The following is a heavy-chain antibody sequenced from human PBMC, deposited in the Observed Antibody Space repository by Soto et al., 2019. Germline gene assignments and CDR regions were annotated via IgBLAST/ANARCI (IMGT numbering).Heavy chain of an antibody. CDR3: ARESGGATATLDYYYFYMDV. Sequence: QVQLVQSGAEVKKPGASVTVSCKASGYRLSDYYLHWVRQAPGQGPAWMGWMNPNSGDTKYAQKFKGRVTMTRDTSVRTAFMELNWLKSDDTAVYYCARESGGATATLDYYYFYMDVWGIGTTVTVSS. D-gene: IGHD5-12*01. V-gene: IGHV1-2*02. CDR2: MNPNSGDT. CDR1: GYRLSDYY. J-gene: IGHJ6*03.